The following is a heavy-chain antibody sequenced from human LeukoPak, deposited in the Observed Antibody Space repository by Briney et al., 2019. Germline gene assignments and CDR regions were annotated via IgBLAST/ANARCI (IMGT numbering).Heavy chain of an antibody. Sequence: ASVKVSCKASGYTFTGYYIHWVRQAPGQGLEWMGIINPSGGSTSYAQKFQGRVTMTRDTSTSTVYMELSSLRSEDTAVYYCARGGITMVRGAPSEFDPWGQGTLVTVSS. CDR2: INPSGGST. D-gene: IGHD3-10*01. CDR3: ARGGITMVRGAPSEFDP. J-gene: IGHJ5*02. V-gene: IGHV1-46*01. CDR1: GYTFTGYY.